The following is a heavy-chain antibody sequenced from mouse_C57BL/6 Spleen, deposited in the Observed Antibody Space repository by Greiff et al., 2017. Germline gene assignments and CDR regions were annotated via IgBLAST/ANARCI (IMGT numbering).Heavy chain of an antibody. J-gene: IGHJ3*01. V-gene: IGHV1-66*01. Sequence: QVQLKESGPELVKPGASVKISCKASGYSFTSYYIHWVKQRPGQGFEWIGWIYPGSGNTKYNEKFKGKATLTADTSSSTAYMQLSSLTSEDSAVYYCARSGGYDGGFAYWGQGTLVTVSA. CDR3: ARSGGYDGGFAY. D-gene: IGHD2-2*01. CDR2: IYPGSGNT. CDR1: GYSFTSYY.